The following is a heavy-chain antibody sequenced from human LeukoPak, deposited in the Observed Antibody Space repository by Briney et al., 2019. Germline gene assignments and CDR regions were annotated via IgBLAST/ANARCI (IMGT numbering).Heavy chain of an antibody. V-gene: IGHV1-3*01. CDR2: INAGNGNT. J-gene: IGHJ1*01. CDR3: ARGATGDYVFYFQH. D-gene: IGHD4-17*01. Sequence: ASVKVSCKASGYTFTSYAMHWVRQAPGQRLEWMGWINAGNGNTKYSQKFQGRVTITRDTSASTAYMELSSLRSEDTAVYYCARGATGDYVFYFQHWGQGTLVTVSS. CDR1: GYTFTSYA.